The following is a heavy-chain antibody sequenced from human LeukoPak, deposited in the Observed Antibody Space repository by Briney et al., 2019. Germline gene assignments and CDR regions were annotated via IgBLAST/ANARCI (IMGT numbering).Heavy chain of an antibody. CDR1: GGSISSYY. CDR2: IYYSGNT. CDR3: ARDRDSSGLRDFDL. J-gene: IGHJ2*01. V-gene: IGHV4-59*01. D-gene: IGHD3-22*01. Sequence: PSETLSVTCTVSGGSISSYYWSWIRQPPGKGLEWIGYIYYSGNTNYNPSLKSRVSISIDTSKNQFSLQLSSVTAADTAVYYCARDRDSSGLRDFDLWGRGTLVTVSA.